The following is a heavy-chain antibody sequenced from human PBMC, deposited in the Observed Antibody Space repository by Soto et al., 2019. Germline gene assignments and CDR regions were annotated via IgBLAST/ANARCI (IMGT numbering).Heavy chain of an antibody. D-gene: IGHD3-10*01. Sequence: ASVKVSCEACGDSFTSYGISWVRQAPGQGLEWMGWISAYNGNTNYAQKLQGRVTMTTDTSTSTAYMELRSLRSDDTAMYYCARHSEKLWFGELSVYYYGMDVWGQGTTVTVSS. V-gene: IGHV1-18*01. CDR3: ARHSEKLWFGELSVYYYGMDV. CDR1: GDSFTSYG. CDR2: ISAYNGNT. J-gene: IGHJ6*02.